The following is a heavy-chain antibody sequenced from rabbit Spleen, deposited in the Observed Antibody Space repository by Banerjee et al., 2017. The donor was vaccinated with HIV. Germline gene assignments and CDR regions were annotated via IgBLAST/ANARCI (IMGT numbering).Heavy chain of an antibody. V-gene: IGHV1S47*01. D-gene: IGHD8-1*01. Sequence: QEQLVESGGGLVQPEGSLTLTCTASGFSFSSDVMCWVRQAPGKGPEWIACIYNGDGSTYYASWVNGRFTISKTSSTVDLKMTSLTAADTATYFCARDINGGSGYDLWGPGTLVTVS. CDR2: IYNGDGST. CDR3: ARDINGGSGYDL. J-gene: IGHJ4*01. CDR1: GFSFSSDV.